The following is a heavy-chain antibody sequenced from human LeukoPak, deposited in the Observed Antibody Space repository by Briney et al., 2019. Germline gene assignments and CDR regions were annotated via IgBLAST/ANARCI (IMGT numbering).Heavy chain of an antibody. V-gene: IGHV4-39*07. CDR2: IYYSGST. D-gene: IGHD2-2*01. CDR3: ARGIVVVPAAMITWFDP. J-gene: IGHJ5*02. CDR1: GGSISSSSYY. Sequence: SETLSLTCTVSGGSISSSSYYWGWIRQPPGKGLEWIGSIYYSGSTNYNPSLKSRVTISVDTSKNQFSLKLSSVTAADTAVYYCARGIVVVPAAMITWFDPWGQGTLVTVSS.